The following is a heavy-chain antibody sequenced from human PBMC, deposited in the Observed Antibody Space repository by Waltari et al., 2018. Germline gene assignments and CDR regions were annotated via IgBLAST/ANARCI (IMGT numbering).Heavy chain of an antibody. D-gene: IGHD6-6*01. J-gene: IGHJ6*02. V-gene: IGHV3-21*01. CDR1: GFTFSSYS. CDR2: ISSSSSYI. CDR3: ASLFGGEAARYYYYGMDV. Sequence: EVQLVESGGGLVKPGGSLRLSCAASGFTFSSYSMNWVRQAPGKGLEWVSSISSSSSYIYYADSVKGRVTISRDNAKNSLYLQMNSLRAEDTAVYYCASLFGGEAARYYYYGMDVWGQGTTVTVSS.